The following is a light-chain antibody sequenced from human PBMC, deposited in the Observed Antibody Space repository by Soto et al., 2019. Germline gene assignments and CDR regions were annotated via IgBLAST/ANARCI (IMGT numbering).Light chain of an antibody. CDR2: SNN. CDR1: TSNIGSNT. CDR3: AAWDDSLSGYV. Sequence: QSVLTQSPSASGTPGQRVTISCSGSTSNIGSNTVNWYQQLPGTAPKLLIYSNNQRPSGVPDRFSGSKSGTSASLAISGLQSEDEADYYCAAWDDSLSGYVFGTGTKGTVL. J-gene: IGLJ1*01. V-gene: IGLV1-44*01.